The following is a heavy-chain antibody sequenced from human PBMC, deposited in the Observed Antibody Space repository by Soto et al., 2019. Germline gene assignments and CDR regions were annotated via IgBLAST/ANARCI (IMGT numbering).Heavy chain of an antibody. CDR1: GYTSTSYG. V-gene: IGHV1-18*04. D-gene: IGHD6-13*01. CDR3: ARGSRYSSTSYGMDV. Sequence: ASVKVSCKASGYTSTSYGISWVRQAPGQGLEWMGWISAYDGNTNYAQKLQGRVTMTTDTSTSTAYMELRSLRSDDTAVYYCARGSRYSSTSYGMDVWGQGTTVTVSS. CDR2: ISAYDGNT. J-gene: IGHJ6*02.